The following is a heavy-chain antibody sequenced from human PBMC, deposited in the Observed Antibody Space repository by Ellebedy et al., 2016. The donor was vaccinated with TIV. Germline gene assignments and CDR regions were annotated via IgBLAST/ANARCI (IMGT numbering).Heavy chain of an antibody. Sequence: ASVKVSCKASGYTFTSYGISWVRQAPGQGLEWMGWISAYNGNTNYAQKLQGRVTMTTDTSTSTAYMELSSLRSEDTAVYYCASRYCSSTSCYSGDLLDAFDIWGQGTMVTVSS. V-gene: IGHV1-18*01. CDR2: ISAYNGNT. D-gene: IGHD2-2*01. J-gene: IGHJ3*02. CDR1: GYTFTSYG. CDR3: ASRYCSSTSCYSGDLLDAFDI.